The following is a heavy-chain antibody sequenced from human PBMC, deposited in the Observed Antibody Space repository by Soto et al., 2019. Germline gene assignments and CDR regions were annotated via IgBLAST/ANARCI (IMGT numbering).Heavy chain of an antibody. CDR3: ARGRGSTGYLGREHYFDY. J-gene: IGHJ4*02. CDR2: IDIGGNT. D-gene: IGHD2-2*01. V-gene: IGHV3-66*01. Sequence: EVQVVESGGGLVQPGGSLRLSCAASGFSVTNNYMNWVRQAPGKGLVWVSIIDIGGNTYYADSVKDRFTISRDNSRNTLYLHMDSLRAEDTAVYYCARGRGSTGYLGREHYFDYWGQGTLGTVSP. CDR1: GFSVTNNY.